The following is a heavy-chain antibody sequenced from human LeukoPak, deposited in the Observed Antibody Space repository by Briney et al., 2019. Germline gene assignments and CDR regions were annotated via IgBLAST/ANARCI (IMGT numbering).Heavy chain of an antibody. CDR1: GFTFSSYA. D-gene: IGHD3-3*01. J-gene: IGHJ4*02. Sequence: GGSLRLSCAASGFTFSSYAMSWVRQAPGKGLEWVSAISGSGGSTYYADSVKGRFTISRDNSKNTLYLQMNSLRAEDTAVYYCSKVARLLGLRFGVAPHFDYWGQGPLVTVSS. CDR2: ISGSGGST. V-gene: IGHV3-23*01. CDR3: SKVARLLGLRFGVAPHFDY.